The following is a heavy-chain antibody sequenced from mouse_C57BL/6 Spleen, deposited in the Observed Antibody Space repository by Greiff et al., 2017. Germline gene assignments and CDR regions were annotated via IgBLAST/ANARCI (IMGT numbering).Heavy chain of an antibody. D-gene: IGHD1-1*02. CDR1: GYTFASYW. CDR2: IYPGSGST. V-gene: IGHV1-55*01. Sequence: QVQLQQPGAELVKPGASVKMSCKASGYTFASYWITWVKQRPGQGLEWIGDIYPGSGSTNYSEKYKSKATLTVDTSSSTAYMQRSSLPYEDSAVYYCAPSYYGDSPYYAVDYWGQGTSVTVSS. J-gene: IGHJ4*01. CDR3: APSYYGDSPYYAVDY.